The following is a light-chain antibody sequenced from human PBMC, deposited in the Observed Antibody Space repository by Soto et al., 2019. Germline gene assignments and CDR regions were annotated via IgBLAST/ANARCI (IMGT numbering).Light chain of an antibody. Sequence: DIQMTQFPSSLSASVGERVTITCRASQSISTNLSWYQKKPGKAPKLLIYAASTLQSGVSSRFSGTGSGTDFSLTISSLQPEDFAIYFCQQSYITLYSFGQGTNLEIK. CDR2: AAS. V-gene: IGKV1-39*01. J-gene: IGKJ2*03. CDR3: QQSYITLYS. CDR1: QSISTN.